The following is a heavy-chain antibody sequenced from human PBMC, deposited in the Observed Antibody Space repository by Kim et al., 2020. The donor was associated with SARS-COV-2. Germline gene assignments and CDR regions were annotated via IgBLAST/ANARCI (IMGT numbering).Heavy chain of an antibody. J-gene: IGHJ4*02. CDR3: APQYGGNPFDY. D-gene: IGHD2-15*01. CDR2: ISSSSTYI. V-gene: IGHV3-21*01. CDR1: GFTFSTYS. Sequence: GGSLRLSCAASGFTFSTYSMNWVRQAPGKGLEWVSSISSSSTYIYYAVSVKGRFTISRDNAKNSLYLQMNSLRAEDTAVYYCAPQYGGNPFDYWGQGTLV.